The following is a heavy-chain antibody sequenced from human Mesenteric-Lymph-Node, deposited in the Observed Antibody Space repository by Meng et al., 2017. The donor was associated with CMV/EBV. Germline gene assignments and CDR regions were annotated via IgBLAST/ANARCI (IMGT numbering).Heavy chain of an antibody. J-gene: IGHJ4*02. Sequence: QITLWESGPTLVKPTQTLTLTCTFPGFPLSTSGVGVGWIRQPPGKALEWLALIYWDDDKRYSPSLKSRLTITKDTSKNQVVLTMTNMDPVDTATYYCAHSSGIAAAGPFYFDYWGQGTLVTVSS. CDR3: AHSSGIAAAGPFYFDY. CDR2: IYWDDDK. V-gene: IGHV2-5*02. CDR1: GFPLSTSGVG. D-gene: IGHD6-13*01.